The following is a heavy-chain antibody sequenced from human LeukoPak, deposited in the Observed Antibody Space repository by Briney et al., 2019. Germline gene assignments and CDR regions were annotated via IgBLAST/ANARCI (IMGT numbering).Heavy chain of an antibody. CDR2: IYHSGST. D-gene: IGHD2-21*02. CDR3: ARWVAYCGGDCYSAVDY. J-gene: IGHJ4*02. Sequence: SETLSLTCAVSGGSISSSNWWSWVRPPPGKGLEWIGEIYHSGSTNYNPSLKSRVTISVDKSRNQFSLKLSSVTAADTAVYYCARWVAYCGGDCYSAVDYWGQGTLVTVSS. V-gene: IGHV4-4*02. CDR1: GGSISSSNW.